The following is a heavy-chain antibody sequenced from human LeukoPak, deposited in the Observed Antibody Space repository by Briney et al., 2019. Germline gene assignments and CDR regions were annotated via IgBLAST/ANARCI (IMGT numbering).Heavy chain of an antibody. Sequence: GASVKVSCKASGYTFTSYYMHWVRQAPGQGLEWMGIINPSGGSTSYAQKFQGRVTMTRDTSTSTVYMELSSLRSEDTAVYYCARDVGRITMVRGVIADAFDIWGQGTMVTVSS. J-gene: IGHJ3*02. CDR2: INPSGGST. V-gene: IGHV1-46*01. CDR3: ARDVGRITMVRGVIADAFDI. CDR1: GYTFTSYY. D-gene: IGHD3-10*01.